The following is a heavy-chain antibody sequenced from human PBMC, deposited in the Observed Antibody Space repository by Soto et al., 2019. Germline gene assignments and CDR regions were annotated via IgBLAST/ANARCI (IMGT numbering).Heavy chain of an antibody. V-gene: IGHV1-3*01. CDR2: INAGNGNT. J-gene: IGHJ5*02. CDR1: GYTFTSYA. Sequence: ASVKVSCKASGYTFTSYAMHWVRQAPGQRLEWMGWINAGNGNTKYSQKFQGRVTITRDTSASTAYMELSSLRSEDTAVYYCGRGSVYYFWDDPGGREPLVTVSS. CDR3: GRGSVYYFWDDP. D-gene: IGHD3-22*01.